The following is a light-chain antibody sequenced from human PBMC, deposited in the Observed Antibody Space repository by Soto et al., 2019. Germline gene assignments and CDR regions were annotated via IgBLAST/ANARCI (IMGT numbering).Light chain of an antibody. J-gene: IGLJ2*01. Sequence: QAVVTQPPSVSGAPGQRVTISCTGSRSNLGAGFGVHWYQQLPGTAPKLLIYDNNNRPSGVPDRFSGSKSGTSASLAITGLQAEDEAVYSCQSYDTSLRGVVFGGGTKVTVL. V-gene: IGLV1-40*01. CDR2: DNN. CDR3: QSYDTSLRGVV. CDR1: RSNLGAGFG.